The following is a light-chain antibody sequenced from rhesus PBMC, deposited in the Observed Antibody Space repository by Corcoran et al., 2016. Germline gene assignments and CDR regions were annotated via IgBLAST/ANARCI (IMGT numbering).Light chain of an antibody. V-gene: IGKV3-53*01. CDR3: QKYSSSPYS. Sequence: QVILTQSPATLSLSPGERATLSCRASQSVGSSLAWYQQKPGQPPRLLLYGASSRATGIPERLSGSGSGTEFTLTISSLEPEDFAVYYCQKYSSSPYSFGQGTKVGIK. CDR2: GAS. CDR1: QSVGSS. J-gene: IGKJ2*01.